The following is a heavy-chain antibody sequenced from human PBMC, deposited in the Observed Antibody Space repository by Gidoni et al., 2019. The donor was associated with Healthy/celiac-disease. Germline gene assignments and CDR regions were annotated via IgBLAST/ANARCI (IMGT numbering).Heavy chain of an antibody. V-gene: IGHV3-23*01. CDR3: AKDRATMIVADY. D-gene: IGHD3-22*01. CDR2: ISGSGGST. CDR1: GFTFSSYA. J-gene: IGHJ4*02. Sequence: VQLLEYGGGLVQPGGSLRLSCAASGFTFSSYALSLVRQAPGKGMEWVAAISGSGGSTYDADSVKCRFTISRDNSKNTLYRQMNSLRAEDTAVYYCAKDRATMIVADYWGQGTLVTVSS.